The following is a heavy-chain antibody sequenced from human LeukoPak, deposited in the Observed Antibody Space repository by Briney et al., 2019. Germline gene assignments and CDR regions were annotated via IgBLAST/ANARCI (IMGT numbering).Heavy chain of an antibody. CDR3: AARNDY. J-gene: IGHJ4*02. CDR2: IPSDGSNN. Sequence: PGGSLRLSCAASGVTFSRHVMHWVRQAPGKGLEWVAFIPSDGSNNYYADSVKGRFTISRDNSKDTLYLQMNSLRAEDTAVYYCAARNDYWGQGTLVTVSS. V-gene: IGHV3-30*02. CDR1: GVTFSRHV.